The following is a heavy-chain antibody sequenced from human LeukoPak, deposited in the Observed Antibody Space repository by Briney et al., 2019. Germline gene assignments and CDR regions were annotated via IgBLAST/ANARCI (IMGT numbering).Heavy chain of an antibody. CDR3: AGATDPQGDWFDP. Sequence: ASVKVSCKASGGTFSSYAISWVRQAPGQGLEWMGGIIPRFSTPNYAQNFQGRVTITADESTSTAYMELSSLRSEDTAVYYCAGATDPQGDWFDPWGQGTLVTVSS. V-gene: IGHV1-69*13. CDR1: GGTFSSYA. CDR2: IIPRFSTP. J-gene: IGHJ5*02.